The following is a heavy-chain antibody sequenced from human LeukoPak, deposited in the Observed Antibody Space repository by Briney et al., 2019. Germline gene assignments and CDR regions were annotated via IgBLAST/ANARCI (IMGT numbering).Heavy chain of an antibody. CDR1: GGSFSGYY. Sequence: SETLSLTCAVYGGSFSGYYWSWIRQPPGKGLEGIGEINHSGSTNYNPSLKSRFTISVDTSKNQFSLKLSSVTAADTAVYYCGRDNYDNSIHHPFDHWGQGTLVTVSS. V-gene: IGHV4-34*01. D-gene: IGHD3-22*01. CDR3: GRDNYDNSIHHPFDH. J-gene: IGHJ4*02. CDR2: INHSGST.